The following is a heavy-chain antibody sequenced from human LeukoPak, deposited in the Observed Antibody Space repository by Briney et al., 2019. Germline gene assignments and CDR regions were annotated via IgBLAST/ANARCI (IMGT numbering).Heavy chain of an antibody. CDR2: IKPDGSAQ. Sequence: PGGSLRFSCAASGFTFSNSWMSWVRQAPGKGLEWVATIKPDGSAQYYVDSVKGRFTISRDNAKNSLFLQINSLRAEDTAVYYCANGGTYSSGPWGQGTLVTVSS. CDR3: ANGGTYSSGP. D-gene: IGHD3-22*01. J-gene: IGHJ5*02. CDR1: GFTFSNSW. V-gene: IGHV3-7*01.